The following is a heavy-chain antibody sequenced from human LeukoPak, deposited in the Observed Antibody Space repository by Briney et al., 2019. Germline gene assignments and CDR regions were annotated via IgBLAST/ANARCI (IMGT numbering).Heavy chain of an antibody. CDR1: GFTFSSYS. CDR2: IYTGGNT. Sequence: GGSLRLSCAASGFTFSSYSMSWVRQAPGKGLEWVSVIYTGGNTYYADSVKGRFTISRDNSKNMVYLQMNSLRAEDTAVYYCAREPYCSSTSCYYFEYWGQGTLVTVSS. V-gene: IGHV3-66*01. J-gene: IGHJ4*02. CDR3: AREPYCSSTSCYYFEY. D-gene: IGHD2-2*01.